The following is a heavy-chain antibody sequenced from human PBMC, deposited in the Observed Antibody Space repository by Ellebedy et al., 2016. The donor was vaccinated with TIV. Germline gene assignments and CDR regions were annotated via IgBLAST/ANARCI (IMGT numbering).Heavy chain of an antibody. CDR3: AKGFLRGYSYGSFDS. CDR2: ITGSASST. J-gene: IGHJ5*01. Sequence: PGGSLRLSCAASGFTFNNYGMSWVRQAPGKGLEWVSGITGSASSTYYADSVKGRFAISRDNSQNTLSVQMKSLRDEDTAVYYCAKGFLRGYSYGSFDSWGLGTLVTVSS. D-gene: IGHD5-18*01. V-gene: IGHV3-23*01. CDR1: GFTFNNYG.